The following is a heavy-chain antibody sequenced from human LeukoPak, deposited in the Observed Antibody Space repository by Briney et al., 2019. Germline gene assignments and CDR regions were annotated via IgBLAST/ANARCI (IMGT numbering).Heavy chain of an antibody. CDR2: IFYSGST. J-gene: IGHJ3*02. Sequence: PSETLSLTCTVSGGSISTYYWGWVRQPPGKALEWIGNIFYSGSTYYSPSLKSRVTISLDTSRNQFSLKLNSVTAADTAVYYCAKSNGYGLIDIWGQGTMVTVSS. D-gene: IGHD3-22*01. V-gene: IGHV4-59*12. CDR1: GGSISTYY. CDR3: AKSNGYGLIDI.